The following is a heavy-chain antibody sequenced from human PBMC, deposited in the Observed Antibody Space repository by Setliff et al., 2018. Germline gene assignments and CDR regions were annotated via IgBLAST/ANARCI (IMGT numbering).Heavy chain of an antibody. CDR3: MRLVRFCSRTVCQRTSGDEA. CDR2: ISAYNGKT. D-gene: IGHD3-3*01. CDR1: GYTLSNSI. Sequence: GASVKVSCKASGYTLSNSILSWVRQAPGQGLEWVGWISAYNGKTYFAQKFQDRITLTTDTSTNTGYLELRGLRSDDTAVYYCMRLVRFCSRTVCQRTSGDEAWGQGTLVTVSS. V-gene: IGHV1-18*01. J-gene: IGHJ5*02.